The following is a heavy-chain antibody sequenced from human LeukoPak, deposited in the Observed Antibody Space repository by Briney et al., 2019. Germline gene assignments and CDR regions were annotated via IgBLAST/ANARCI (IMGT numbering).Heavy chain of an antibody. CDR2: ISYDGSNK. Sequence: PGGSLRLSCAASGCTFSSYAMHWVRQAPGKGLEWVAVISYDGSNKYYADSVKGRFTIARDNSKNTLYLQMNSLRAEDTAVYYCARASPLVGSLDYWGQGTLVTVSS. J-gene: IGHJ4*02. D-gene: IGHD1-26*01. CDR1: GCTFSSYA. CDR3: ARASPLVGSLDY. V-gene: IGHV3-30-3*01.